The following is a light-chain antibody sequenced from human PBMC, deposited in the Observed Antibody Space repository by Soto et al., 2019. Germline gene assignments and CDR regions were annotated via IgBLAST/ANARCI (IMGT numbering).Light chain of an antibody. CDR2: EVN. Sequence: LTQPPSASGSPGQSVTISCTGTNSDVGGYNYVSWYQQYPGKAPKLIIYEVNERPSGVPDRFSGSKSGNTASLTVSGLQTADEADYYCSSYAGSNWYVFGNGTKVTV. V-gene: IGLV2-8*01. CDR3: SSYAGSNWYV. J-gene: IGLJ1*01. CDR1: NSDVGGYNY.